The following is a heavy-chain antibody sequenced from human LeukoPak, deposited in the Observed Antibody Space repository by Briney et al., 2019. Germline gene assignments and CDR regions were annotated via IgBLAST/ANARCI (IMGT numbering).Heavy chain of an antibody. Sequence: PSETLSLTCAVYGGSFSGYYWSWIRQPPGKGLEWIGEINDSGSTNYNPSLKSRVTISVDTSKNQFSLKLISLTAADTAVYYCARSDIAMATFDYCGPGTLVNVSS. J-gene: IGHJ4*02. D-gene: IGHD2-21*01. V-gene: IGHV4-34*01. CDR3: ARSDIAMATFDY. CDR1: GGSFSGYY. CDR2: INDSGST.